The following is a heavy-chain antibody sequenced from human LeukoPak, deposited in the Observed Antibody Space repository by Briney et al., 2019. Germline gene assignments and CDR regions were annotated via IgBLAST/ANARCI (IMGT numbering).Heavy chain of an antibody. D-gene: IGHD1-26*01. Sequence: TASETLSLTCTVSGGSISSSSYYWGWIRQPPGKGLEWIGSIYYSGSTYYNPSLKSRVTISVDTSKNQFSLKLSSVTAADTAVYYCARACCWRLKWGIRDWGQGTLVTVSS. CDR3: ARACCWRLKWGIRD. CDR2: IYYSGST. CDR1: GGSISSSSYY. J-gene: IGHJ4*02. V-gene: IGHV4-39*01.